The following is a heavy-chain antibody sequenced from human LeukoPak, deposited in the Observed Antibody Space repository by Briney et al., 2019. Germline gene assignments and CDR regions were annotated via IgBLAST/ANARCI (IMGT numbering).Heavy chain of an antibody. CDR1: GFTFSSYD. V-gene: IGHV3-13*01. J-gene: IGHJ5*02. Sequence: PGGSLRLSCAASGFTFSSYDMHWVRQPTGKGLEWVSAIGTAGDTYYSHSVKGRFTISRENAKNSLYLHMNSLSAGDTAVYFCARGHMLTDYYNFAWFDPWGQGTLVTVSS. CDR2: IGTAGDT. D-gene: IGHD3-9*01. CDR3: ARGHMLTDYYNFAWFDP.